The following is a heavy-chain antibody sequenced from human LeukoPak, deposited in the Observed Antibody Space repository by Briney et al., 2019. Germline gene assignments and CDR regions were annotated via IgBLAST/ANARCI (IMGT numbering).Heavy chain of an antibody. CDR1: GFTFSSYS. CDR2: ISSGGRTI. D-gene: IGHD6-13*01. J-gene: IGHJ4*02. Sequence: ETGGSLRLSCAASGFTFSSYSMNWVRQAPGKGLEWVSSISSGGRTIYYADSVKGRFTISRDNAKNSLYLQMNSLRAEDTAFYYCARSGYSSSWYMFWGQGSLVTVSS. CDR3: ARSGYSSSWYMF. V-gene: IGHV3-48*04.